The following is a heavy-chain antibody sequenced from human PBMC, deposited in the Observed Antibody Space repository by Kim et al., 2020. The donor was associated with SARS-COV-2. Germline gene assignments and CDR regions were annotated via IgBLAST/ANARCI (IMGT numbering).Heavy chain of an antibody. CDR1: GFTVSSNY. CDR3: ARDLGPYCGGDCTSDY. CDR2: IYSGGST. V-gene: IGHV3-53*01. D-gene: IGHD2-21*02. Sequence: GGSLRLSCAASGFTVSSNYMSWVRQAPGKGLEWVSVIYSGGSTYYADSVKGRFTISRDNSKNTLYLQMNSLRAEDTAVYYCARDLGPYCGGDCTSDYWGQGTLVTVSS. J-gene: IGHJ4*02.